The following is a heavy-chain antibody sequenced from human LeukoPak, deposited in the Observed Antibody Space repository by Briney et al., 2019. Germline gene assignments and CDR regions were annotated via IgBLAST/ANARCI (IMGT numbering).Heavy chain of an antibody. V-gene: IGHV3-33*01. J-gene: IGHJ6*03. CDR1: GFTFSSYG. D-gene: IGHD3-22*01. CDR3: ARDFEGHYYDSSGYYYGPPRVFYYYYMDV. Sequence: GGSLRLSCAASGFTFSSYGMHWVRQAPGKGLEWVAVIWYDGSNKYYADSVKGRFTISRDNSKNTLYLQMNSLRAEDTAVYYCARDFEGHYYDSSGYYYGPPRVFYYYYMDVWGKGTTVTVSS. CDR2: IWYDGSNK.